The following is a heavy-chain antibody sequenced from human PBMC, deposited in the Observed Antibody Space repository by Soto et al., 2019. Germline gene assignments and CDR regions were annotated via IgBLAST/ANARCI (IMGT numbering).Heavy chain of an antibody. D-gene: IGHD3-10*01. J-gene: IGHJ5*02. CDR3: ASNGPGNNWFDP. Sequence: SETLSLTCTVSGGSSSSTSYYWGWIRQPPGKGLEWIGTIYYSGSTYYNPSLKSRVTISVGTSKNQFSLELSSLRSEDTAVYYCASNGPGNNWFDPWGQGTLVTVSS. CDR2: IYYSGST. V-gene: IGHV4-39*07. CDR1: GGSSSSTSYY.